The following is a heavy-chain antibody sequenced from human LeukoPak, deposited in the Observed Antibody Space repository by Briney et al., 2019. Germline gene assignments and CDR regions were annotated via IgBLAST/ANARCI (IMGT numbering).Heavy chain of an antibody. J-gene: IGHJ5*01. Sequence: GGSLTLSCAASGIAVIGNYMSWVRQPPGKGLEWVSIISINTDTFYADSVRGRFTISRDSSKNTLFLQMNSLRDEDSAVYYCAIAQSWDELFDSWGQGTLVTVSS. CDR1: GIAVIGNY. D-gene: IGHD1-26*01. CDR3: AIAQSWDELFDS. V-gene: IGHV3-53*01. CDR2: ISINTDT.